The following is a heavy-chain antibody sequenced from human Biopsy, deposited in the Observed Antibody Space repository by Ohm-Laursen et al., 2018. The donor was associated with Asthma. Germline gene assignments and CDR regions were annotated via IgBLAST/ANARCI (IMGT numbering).Heavy chain of an antibody. D-gene: IGHD4-17*01. CDR1: GGYTGSSDHH. V-gene: IGHV4-30-4*01. Sequence: PSQTLSLTCRVSGGYTGSSDHHWAWIRQAPEKGLEWIGFVFWSGSTHYSRSLERRVSISIDTATNEFSMKLWSVTPADTAVYFCARVVSYGDIYFGIDVWGPGNTVVVS. CDR3: ARVVSYGDIYFGIDV. J-gene: IGHJ6*02. CDR2: VFWSGST.